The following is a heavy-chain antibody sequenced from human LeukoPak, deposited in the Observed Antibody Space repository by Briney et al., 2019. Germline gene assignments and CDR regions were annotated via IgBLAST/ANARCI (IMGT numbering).Heavy chain of an antibody. D-gene: IGHD5-18*01. V-gene: IGHV4-59*08. CDR3: ARLSRGYSFSTFDY. CDR1: GGSISSYY. J-gene: IGHJ4*02. CDR2: IYYSGST. Sequence: PSETLSLTCTISGGSISSYYWSWIRQPPGKGLEWIGYIYYSGSTNYNPSLKSRVTISVDTSKNQFSLKLSSVTAADTAVYYFARLSRGYSFSTFDYWGQGTLVTVSS.